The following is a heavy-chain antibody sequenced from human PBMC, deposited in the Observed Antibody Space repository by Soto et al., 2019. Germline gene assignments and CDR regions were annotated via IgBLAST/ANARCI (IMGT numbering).Heavy chain of an antibody. CDR1: GFTFSSYE. CDR2: ISSSGSTI. J-gene: IGHJ4*02. D-gene: IGHD5-12*01. Sequence: GGSLRLSCAASGFTFSSYEMNWVRQAPGKGLEWVSYISSSGSTIYYADSVKGRFTISRDNAKNSLYLQMNSLRAEDTAVYYCARDNVDSGYDLYYFDYWGQGTLVTVSS. CDR3: ARDNVDSGYDLYYFDY. V-gene: IGHV3-48*03.